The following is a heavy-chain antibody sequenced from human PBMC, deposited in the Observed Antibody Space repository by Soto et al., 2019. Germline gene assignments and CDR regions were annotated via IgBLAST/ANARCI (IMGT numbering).Heavy chain of an antibody. V-gene: IGHV1-3*01. CDR1: GYIFTNYA. J-gene: IGHJ4*02. Sequence: QVQLVQSGPEVKKPGASVKVSCKASGYIFTNYAVHWVRQAPGQRPEWMGWINAGNGNTQHSQNFQGRVTLTRDTAARPAYLELGSLRAENRAVYFWARSRGVVGGPAAPGSVTPSQFWGRGTLVSVSS. CDR2: INAGNGNT. D-gene: IGHD3-10*01. CDR3: ARSRGVVGGPAAPGSVTPSQF.